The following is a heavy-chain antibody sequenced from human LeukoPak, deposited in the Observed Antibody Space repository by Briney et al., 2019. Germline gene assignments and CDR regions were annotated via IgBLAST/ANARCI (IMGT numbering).Heavy chain of an antibody. D-gene: IGHD6-6*01. Sequence: GGSLRLSCAAPGFTFSSYSMNWVRQAPGKGLEWVSYISSSSSTIYYADSVKGRFTISRDNAKNSLYLQMNSLRAEDTAVYYCAKVGGSSSSHYYYYMDVWGKGTTVTVSS. CDR2: ISSSSSTI. CDR1: GFTFSSYS. J-gene: IGHJ6*03. CDR3: AKVGGSSSSHYYYYMDV. V-gene: IGHV3-48*04.